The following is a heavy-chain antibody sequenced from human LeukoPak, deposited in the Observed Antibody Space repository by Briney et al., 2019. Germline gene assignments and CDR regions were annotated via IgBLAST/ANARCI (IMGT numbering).Heavy chain of an antibody. CDR1: GFTFSSYA. D-gene: IGHD6-13*01. V-gene: IGHV3-23*01. J-gene: IGHJ4*02. Sequence: PGGSLRLSCAASGFTFSSYAMSWVRQAPGKGLEWVSAISGSGGSTYYADSVKGRFTISRDNSKNTLYLQVNSLRAEDTAVYYCAKDPGYSRSLDYWGQGTLVTVSS. CDR3: AKDPGYSRSLDY. CDR2: ISGSGGST.